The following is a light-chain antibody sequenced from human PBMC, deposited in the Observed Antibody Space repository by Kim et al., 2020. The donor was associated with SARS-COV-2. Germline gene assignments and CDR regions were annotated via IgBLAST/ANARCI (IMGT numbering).Light chain of an antibody. CDR1: SSDVCAYDY. CDR3: SSYTSSSSWV. J-gene: IGLJ3*02. Sequence: GPSSTDSWTGTSSDVCAYDYVAWYQQLPGKAPNLLIYDVSERPSGVSYRFSGSKSGNTASLTISRLRAEDEADYYCSSYTSSSSWVFGGGTQLTVL. V-gene: IGLV2-14*03. CDR2: DVS.